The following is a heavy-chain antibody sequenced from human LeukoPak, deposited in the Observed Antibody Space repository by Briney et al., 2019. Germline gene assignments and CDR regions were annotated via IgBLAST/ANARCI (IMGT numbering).Heavy chain of an antibody. V-gene: IGHV3-53*04. CDR3: AREGSVAGSSWWYFDL. D-gene: IGHD6-19*01. Sequence: GGSLRLSCAASGFTVSGNYMSWVRQAPGKGLEWVSVIYSGGSTYYADSVKGRFTISRHNSKNTLYLQMNSLRAEDTAVYYCAREGSVAGSSWWYFDLWGRGTLVTVSS. J-gene: IGHJ2*01. CDR1: GFTVSGNY. CDR2: IYSGGST.